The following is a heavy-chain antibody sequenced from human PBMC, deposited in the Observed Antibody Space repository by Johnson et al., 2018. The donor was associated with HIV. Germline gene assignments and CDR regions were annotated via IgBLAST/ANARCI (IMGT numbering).Heavy chain of an antibody. Sequence: QVQLVESGGGLVQPGGSLRLSCAASGFTFSSYWMSWVRQAPGKGLEWVAVISYDGSNKFYADSVKGRFTISRDNSKNTLYLQMNSLRAEDTAVYYCAKKGGHYFTSHDAFDIWGQGTVVTVSS. CDR3: AKKGGHYFTSHDAFDI. CDR2: ISYDGSNK. V-gene: IGHV3-30*18. J-gene: IGHJ3*02. CDR1: GFTFSSYW. D-gene: IGHD3-16*01.